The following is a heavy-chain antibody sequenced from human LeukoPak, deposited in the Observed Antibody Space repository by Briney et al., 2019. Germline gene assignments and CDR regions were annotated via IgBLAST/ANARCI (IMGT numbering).Heavy chain of an antibody. Sequence: GGSLRLSCAGSGFTFSSYWMSWVRQAPGKGLEWVANIRQDGDLKHYVDSVRGRFTISRDNAENSLYLQMNSLRAEDTAIYYCAREIVGTIKSYFDYWGQGTLVTASS. CDR3: AREIVGTIKSYFDY. D-gene: IGHD1-26*01. CDR2: IRQDGDLK. J-gene: IGHJ4*02. CDR1: GFTFSSYW. V-gene: IGHV3-7*01.